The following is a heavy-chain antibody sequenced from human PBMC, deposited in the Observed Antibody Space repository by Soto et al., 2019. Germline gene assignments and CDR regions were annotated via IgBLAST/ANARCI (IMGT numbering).Heavy chain of an antibody. D-gene: IGHD2-21*02. V-gene: IGHV1-2*02. CDR2: IGPESGAT. J-gene: IGHJ4*02. CDR3: ATMGFCGPGCYSYAY. Sequence: GASVKVSCKASGYTFTGHYIHWVRQAPEQGPEWMGEIGPESGATRYAEKFQGRVTMTLDTSTETAYMELESLTSEDTAFYYCATMGFCGPGCYSYAYWGQGTLVPVSS. CDR1: GYTFTGHY.